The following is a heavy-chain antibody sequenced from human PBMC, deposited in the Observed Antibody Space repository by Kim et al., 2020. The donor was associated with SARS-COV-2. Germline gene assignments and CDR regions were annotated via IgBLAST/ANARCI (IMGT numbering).Heavy chain of an antibody. CDR1: GFSFSSYW. Sequence: GGSLRLSCAASGFSFSSYWMHWVRQVPGKGLVWVSRINSDGSSTSYADSVKGRFTISRDNVKNTLYLQMNSLRAEDTAVYYCARDRYCSGGNCYVDYWGQGTLVSV. J-gene: IGHJ4*03. CDR3: ARDRYCSGGNCYVDY. D-gene: IGHD2-15*01. CDR2: INSDGSST. V-gene: IGHV3-74*01.